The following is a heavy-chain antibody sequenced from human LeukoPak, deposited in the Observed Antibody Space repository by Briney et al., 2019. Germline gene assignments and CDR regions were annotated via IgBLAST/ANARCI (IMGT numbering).Heavy chain of an antibody. Sequence: GGSLRLSCAASGFNFSSYWMRWVRQAPGKGLVWVSRINSDGSSTSYADSVKGRFTISRDNAKNTLYLQMNSLRAEDTAVYYCARDPLGYYDSSGYYYVYWGQGTLVTVSS. CDR3: ARDPLGYYDSSGYYYVY. CDR1: GFNFSSYW. J-gene: IGHJ4*02. D-gene: IGHD3-22*01. CDR2: INSDGSST. V-gene: IGHV3-74*01.